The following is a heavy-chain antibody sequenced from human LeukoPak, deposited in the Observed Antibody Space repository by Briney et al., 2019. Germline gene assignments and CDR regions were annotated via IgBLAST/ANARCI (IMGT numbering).Heavy chain of an antibody. D-gene: IGHD4-17*01. V-gene: IGHV4-59*11. CDR1: GDSFSSHY. CDR3: ARDLVTVTKGFDI. CDR2: ISYRGST. Sequence: SETLSLTCTVSGDSFSSHYWTWIRQPPGKGLEWIGYISYRGSTNYNPSLKSRVTISIDTTKNQFSLKLSSVTAADTAVYYCARDLVTVTKGFDIWGHGTMVSVSS. J-gene: IGHJ3*02.